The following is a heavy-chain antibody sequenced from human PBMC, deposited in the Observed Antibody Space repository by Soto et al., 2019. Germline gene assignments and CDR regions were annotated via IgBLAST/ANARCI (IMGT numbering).Heavy chain of an antibody. J-gene: IGHJ3*02. CDR2: ISYDGSNK. Sequence: GGSLRLSCAASGFTFSSYGMHWVRQAPGKGLEWVAVISYDGSNKYYADSVKGRFTISRDNSKNTLYLQMNSLRAEDTAVYYCAKDSGKGQNWYDAFDIWGQGTMVTVSS. D-gene: IGHD5-12*01. CDR3: AKDSGKGQNWYDAFDI. V-gene: IGHV3-30*18. CDR1: GFTFSSYG.